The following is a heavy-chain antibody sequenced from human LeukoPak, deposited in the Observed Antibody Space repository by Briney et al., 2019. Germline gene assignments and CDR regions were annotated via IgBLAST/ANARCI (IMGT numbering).Heavy chain of an antibody. CDR2: INHSGST. CDR3: ARGSAPNYYDSSGYPTKTYAFDI. D-gene: IGHD3-22*01. Sequence: PSQTLSLTCTVSGGSISSGGYYWSWIRQPPGKGLEWIGEINHSGSTNYNPSLKSRVTISVDTSKNQFSLKLSSVTAADTAVYYCARGSAPNYYDSSGYPTKTYAFDIWGQGTMVTVSS. CDR1: GGSISSGGYY. V-gene: IGHV4-30-2*01. J-gene: IGHJ3*02.